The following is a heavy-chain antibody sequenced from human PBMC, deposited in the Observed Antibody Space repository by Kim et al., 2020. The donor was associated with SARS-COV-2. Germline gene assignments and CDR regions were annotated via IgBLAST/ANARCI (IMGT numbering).Heavy chain of an antibody. Sequence: GGSLRLSCAASGFTFSSYSMNWVRQAPGKGLEWVSSISSSSSYIYYADSVKGRFTISRDNAKNSLYLQMNSLRAEDTAVYYCARGRGYGSGSGILDYWGQGTLVTVSS. J-gene: IGHJ4*02. V-gene: IGHV3-21*01. CDR2: ISSSSSYI. D-gene: IGHD3-10*01. CDR3: ARGRGYGSGSGILDY. CDR1: GFTFSSYS.